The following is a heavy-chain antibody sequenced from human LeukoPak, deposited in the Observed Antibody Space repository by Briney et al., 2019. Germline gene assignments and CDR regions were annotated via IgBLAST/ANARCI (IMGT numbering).Heavy chain of an antibody. CDR1: GGTFSSYA. Sequence: GSSVKVSCKASGGTFSSYAISWVRQAPGQGLECMGRIIPIFGTANYAQKFQGRVTITTDESTSTAYMELSSLRSEDTAVYYCAREVNYDILTGYYYFDYWGQGTLVTVSS. CDR3: AREVNYDILTGYYYFDY. J-gene: IGHJ4*02. V-gene: IGHV1-69*05. D-gene: IGHD3-9*01. CDR2: IIPIFGTA.